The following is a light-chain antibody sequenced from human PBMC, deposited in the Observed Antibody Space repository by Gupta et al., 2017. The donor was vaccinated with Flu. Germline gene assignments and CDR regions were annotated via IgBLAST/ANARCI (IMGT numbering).Light chain of an antibody. CDR3: CAYAADNNVV. V-gene: IGLV2-23*02. CDR2: EVS. J-gene: IGLJ2*01. CDR1: NSDVGKFNL. Sequence: MTISGTGTNSDVGKFNLVYWYQQHPGKAPKLIIYEVSKWPTDVPTRFSGSKSGITASLTISELQDEDEAHYYCCAYAADNNVVFGGGTSLTVL.